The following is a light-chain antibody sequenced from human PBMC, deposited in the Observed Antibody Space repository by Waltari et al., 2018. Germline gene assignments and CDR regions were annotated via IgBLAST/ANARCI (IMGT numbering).Light chain of an antibody. V-gene: IGKV1-5*03. CDR2: RAS. CDR1: QSINNL. CDR3: QQSYSTLT. Sequence: DIQMTQSPSTLSASVGDRVTITCRASQSINNLLVWYQQKPGKAPKLLIDRASTLESGVPSRFSGSGSGTEFTLTISSLQPDDFATYYCQQSYSTLTFGGGTKVEIK. J-gene: IGKJ4*01.